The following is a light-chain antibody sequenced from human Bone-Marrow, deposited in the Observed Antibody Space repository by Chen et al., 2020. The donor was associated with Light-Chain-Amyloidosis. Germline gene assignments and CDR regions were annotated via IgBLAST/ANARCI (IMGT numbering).Light chain of an antibody. CDR1: ESLLYRSNNKNY. Sequence: DIVMTQSPDSLAVSLGESATINCKSSESLLYRSNNKNYLGWYQQKPGQSPKLLMYWASTRESGVPDRFSGSGYGTDFTLTISSLQAEDVAVYYCQQYYSTPYTFGQGTKLEIQ. J-gene: IGKJ2*01. CDR2: WAS. CDR3: QQYYSTPYT. V-gene: IGKV4-1*01.